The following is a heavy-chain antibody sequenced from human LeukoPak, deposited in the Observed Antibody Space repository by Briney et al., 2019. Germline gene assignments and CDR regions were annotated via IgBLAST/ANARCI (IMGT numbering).Heavy chain of an antibody. J-gene: IGHJ6*03. CDR3: AREGYCSSTSCFFSPAGDYYYMDV. D-gene: IGHD2-2*01. V-gene: IGHV3-66*01. CDR2: IYSGGST. Sequence: GGSLRLSCAASEFSVGSNYMTWVRQAPGKGLEWVSLIYSGGSTYYADSVKGRFTISRDNAKNSLYLQMNSLRAEDTAVYYCAREGYCSSTSCFFSPAGDYYYMDVWGKGTTVTVSS. CDR1: EFSVGSNY.